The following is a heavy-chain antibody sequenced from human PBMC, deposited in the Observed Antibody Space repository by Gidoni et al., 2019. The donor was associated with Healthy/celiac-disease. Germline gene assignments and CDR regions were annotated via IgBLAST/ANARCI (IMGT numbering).Heavy chain of an antibody. CDR2: NKSKTDGGTT. Sequence: EVQLVESGGGLVKPGGSLRLSCAASGFTFSNAWMSWVRQAPGKGLEWVGRNKSKTDGGTTDYAAPVKGRFTISRDDSKNTLYLQMNSLKTEDTAVYYCTTERLELGGAFDIWGQGTMVTVSS. D-gene: IGHD1-7*01. J-gene: IGHJ3*02. V-gene: IGHV3-15*01. CDR3: TTERLELGGAFDI. CDR1: GFTFSNAW.